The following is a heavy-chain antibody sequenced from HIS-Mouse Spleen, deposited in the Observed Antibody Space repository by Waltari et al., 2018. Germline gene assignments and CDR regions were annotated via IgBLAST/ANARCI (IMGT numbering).Heavy chain of an antibody. CDR3: ARVRTGDPSYWYFDL. V-gene: IGHV4-34*01. J-gene: IGHJ2*01. CDR1: GGSFSGYY. D-gene: IGHD7-27*01. CDR2: INHSGRT. Sequence: QVQLQQWGAGLLKPSETLSLTCAVYGGSFSGYYWTLIRQPPGKGLEWIGEINHSGRTNYNPSLKSRVTISVDTSKNQFSLKLSSVTAADTAVYYCARVRTGDPSYWYFDLWGRGTLVTVSS.